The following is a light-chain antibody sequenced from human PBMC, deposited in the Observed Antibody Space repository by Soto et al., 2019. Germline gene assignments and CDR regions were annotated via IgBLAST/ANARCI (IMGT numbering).Light chain of an antibody. CDR1: ESISTW. Sequence: DIQMTQSPSTLSASVGDRVTITCRASESISTWLAWYQQKPGKAPNIXIYKASSLESGVPSRFSGSGSGTEFTLTISSLQPDDFATYYCQQYNISSWTFGQGTKVDIK. CDR2: KAS. CDR3: QQYNISSWT. J-gene: IGKJ1*01. V-gene: IGKV1-5*03.